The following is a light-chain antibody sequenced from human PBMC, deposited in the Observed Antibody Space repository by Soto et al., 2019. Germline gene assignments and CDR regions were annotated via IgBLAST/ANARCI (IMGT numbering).Light chain of an antibody. CDR3: QQYNKWPQT. J-gene: IGKJ1*01. CDR2: SAS. CDR1: QSVGSN. Sequence: EVVMTQSPATLSVSPGERATLSCRASQSVGSNLAWYQQKPGQAPRLLIYSASTRATGIPAKFSGSGSGTEFTLTISSLQSEDFAVYYCQQYNKWPQTFGQGTKVDTK. V-gene: IGKV3-15*01.